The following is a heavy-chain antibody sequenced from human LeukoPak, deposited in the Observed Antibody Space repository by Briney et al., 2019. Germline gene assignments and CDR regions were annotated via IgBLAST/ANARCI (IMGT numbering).Heavy chain of an antibody. J-gene: IGHJ4*02. CDR2: ISSSSSTM. V-gene: IGHV3-48*04. D-gene: IGHD3-22*01. Sequence: QPGGSLRLSCAASGFTFNTYNMNWVRQAPGKGLEWVSYISSSSSTMCYADSVKGRFTISRDNAKNSLYLQMNSLRAEDTALYYCARDAGKNYDSSGYLDWGQGTLVTVSS. CDR1: GFTFNTYN. CDR3: ARDAGKNYDSSGYLD.